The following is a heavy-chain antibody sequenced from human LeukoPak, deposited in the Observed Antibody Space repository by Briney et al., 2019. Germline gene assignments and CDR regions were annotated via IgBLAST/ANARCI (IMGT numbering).Heavy chain of an antibody. CDR3: ARGNFYCSGGSCYRGPYNWFDP. CDR1: GYTFTGYY. V-gene: IGHV1-2*06. J-gene: IGHJ5*02. Sequence: ASVKVSCKASGYTFTGYYMHWVRQAPGQGLEWMGRINPNSGGTNYAQKFQGRVTMTRNTSISTAYMELSSLRSEDTAVYYCARGNFYCSGGSCYRGPYNWFDPWGQGTLVTVSS. CDR2: INPNSGGT. D-gene: IGHD2-15*01.